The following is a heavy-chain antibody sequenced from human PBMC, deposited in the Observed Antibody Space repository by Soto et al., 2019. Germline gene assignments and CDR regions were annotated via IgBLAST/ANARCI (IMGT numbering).Heavy chain of an antibody. Sequence: PGGSLRLSCAASGFTFSSYEMIWVRQAPGEGLECLSYITRGGSTIHCADSVKGRFTISRDNAKNSLYLQMNSLRAEDSAVYYCASVWSGYSGAHFWGQGTLVTVSS. J-gene: IGHJ4*02. CDR3: ASVWSGYSGAHF. D-gene: IGHD3-3*01. CDR1: GFTFSSYE. CDR2: ITRGGSTI. V-gene: IGHV3-48*03.